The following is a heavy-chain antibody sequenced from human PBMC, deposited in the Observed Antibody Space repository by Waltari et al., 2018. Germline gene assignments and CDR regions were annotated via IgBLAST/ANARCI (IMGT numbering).Heavy chain of an antibody. CDR3: ARAECSTSSCFFVSGFDP. Sequence: QLHLQESGPALVKPSETLYLTCTVSSVSISSGAFYLGWIRQPAGKGPEWIGNIYYSGSTYYNPSLESRVAISVDTSRNQFFLSLTSVTAADAAVYYCARAECSTSSCFFVSGFDPWGQGIHVTVSS. CDR1: SVSISSGAFY. V-gene: IGHV4-39*01. D-gene: IGHD6-6*01. CDR2: IYYSGST. J-gene: IGHJ5*02.